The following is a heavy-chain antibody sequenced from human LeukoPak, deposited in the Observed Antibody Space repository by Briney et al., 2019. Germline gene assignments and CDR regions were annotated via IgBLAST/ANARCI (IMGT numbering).Heavy chain of an antibody. CDR2: FDPEDDET. D-gene: IGHD3-16*02. V-gene: IGHV1-24*01. CDR3: TSLPAGGSFYFDS. CDR1: GYSLNELS. J-gene: IGHJ4*02. Sequence: ASVKVSCKVSGYSLNELSMHWGRPAPVKGLGWRGGFDPEDDETIYAQKFQGRVTMTDDTSTDTTYMELSSLRSEDTAIYYCTSLPAGGSFYFDSWGQGTLVTVSS.